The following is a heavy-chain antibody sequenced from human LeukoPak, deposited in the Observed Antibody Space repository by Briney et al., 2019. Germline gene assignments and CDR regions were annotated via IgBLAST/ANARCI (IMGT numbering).Heavy chain of an antibody. Sequence: GGSLRLSCATSGLTFTSYIMHWVRQAPGKGLEWVSGITYIDGSTYYADSVKGRFTISRDNSKNTLYLQMNSLRAEDTAVYYCARTGYNYGTPLNDWGQGTLVTVSS. CDR3: ARTGYNYGTPLND. J-gene: IGHJ4*02. V-gene: IGHV3-23*01. CDR2: ITYIDGST. CDR1: GLTFTSYI. D-gene: IGHD5-18*01.